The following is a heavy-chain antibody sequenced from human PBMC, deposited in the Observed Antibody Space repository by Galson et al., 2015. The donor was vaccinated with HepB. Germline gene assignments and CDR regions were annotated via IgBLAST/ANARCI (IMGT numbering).Heavy chain of an antibody. CDR2: IQYDGRSK. CDR3: AKPYLYGLDV. Sequence: SLRLSCAASGFTFSTYGMHWVRQPSGKGLEWLTFIQYDGRSKYYADSVKGRFTISRDNSKNTLYLQMNSLRTDDTAVYYCAKPYLYGLDVWGQGTTVTVSS. D-gene: IGHD2-2*01. V-gene: IGHV3-30*02. CDR1: GFTFSTYG. J-gene: IGHJ6*02.